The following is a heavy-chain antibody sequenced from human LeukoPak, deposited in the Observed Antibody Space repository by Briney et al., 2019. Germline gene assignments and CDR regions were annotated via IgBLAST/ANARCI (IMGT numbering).Heavy chain of an antibody. CDR2: ISSSSSYI. J-gene: IGHJ4*02. V-gene: IGHV3-21*01. Sequence: GGSLRLSCAASGFIFSSYNMNWVRQAPGKGLEWVSSISSSSSYINYADSVKGRFTISRDNAKNSLYLEMNSLRAEDTAVYYCARDGYSSSSSDYWSQGTLVTVSS. CDR3: ARDGYSSSSSDY. D-gene: IGHD6-6*01. CDR1: GFIFSSYN.